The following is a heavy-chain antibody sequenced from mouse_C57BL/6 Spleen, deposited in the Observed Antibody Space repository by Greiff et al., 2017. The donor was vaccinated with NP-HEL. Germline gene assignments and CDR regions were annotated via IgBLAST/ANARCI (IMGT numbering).Heavy chain of an antibody. CDR2: IYPRSGNT. D-gene: IGHD1-1*01. J-gene: IGHJ4*01. Sequence: VQLQQSGAELARPGASVKLSCKASGYTFTSYGISWVKQRTGQGLEWIGEIYPRSGNTYYNEKFKGKATLTADKSSSTAYMELRSLTSEDSAVYFCARSPHYYGSSLYAMDYWGQGTSVTVSS. CDR1: GYTFTSYG. V-gene: IGHV1-81*01. CDR3: ARSPHYYGSSLYAMDY.